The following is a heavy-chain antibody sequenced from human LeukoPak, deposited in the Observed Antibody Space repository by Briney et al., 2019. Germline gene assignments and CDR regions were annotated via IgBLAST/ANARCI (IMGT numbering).Heavy chain of an antibody. D-gene: IGHD1-26*01. CDR1: GCTFTSYG. Sequence: ASVKVSCKASGCTFTSYGISWVRQAPGQGLEWMGWINPNSGGTNYAQKFQGRVTMTRDTSISTAYMELSRLRSDDTAVYYCARVIKEGIVGATTLTDYWGQGTLVTVSS. V-gene: IGHV1-2*02. CDR3: ARVIKEGIVGATTLTDY. J-gene: IGHJ4*02. CDR2: INPNSGGT.